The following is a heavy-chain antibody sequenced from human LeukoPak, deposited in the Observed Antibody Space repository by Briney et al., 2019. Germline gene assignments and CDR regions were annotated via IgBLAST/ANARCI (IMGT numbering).Heavy chain of an antibody. Sequence: GGSLRLSCAASGFTFSSYSMNWVRQAPGKGLEGVSYISSSSSTIYYADSVKGRFTISRDNAKNSLYLQMNSLRAEDTAVYYCARDDQNYDILTGYYYYYMDVWGKGTTVTVSS. V-gene: IGHV3-48*01. CDR2: ISSSSSTI. CDR1: GFTFSSYS. J-gene: IGHJ6*03. CDR3: ARDDQNYDILTGYYYYYMDV. D-gene: IGHD3-9*01.